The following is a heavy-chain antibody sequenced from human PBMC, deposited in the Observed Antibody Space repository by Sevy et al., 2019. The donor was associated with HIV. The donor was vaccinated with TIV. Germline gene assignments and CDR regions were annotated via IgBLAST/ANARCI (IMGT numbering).Heavy chain of an antibody. J-gene: IGHJ4*02. CDR2: IKEDGSEI. Sequence: GGSLRLSCAASGFTFSSYWMHWVRQAPGKGLEWVANIKEDGSEIYYVGSVKGRFTISRDNAKSSLSLQMNNLRVEDTAVYYCARAIAAASGYWGQRTLVTVSS. CDR1: GFTFSSYW. V-gene: IGHV3-7*04. D-gene: IGHD6-25*01. CDR3: ARAIAAASGY.